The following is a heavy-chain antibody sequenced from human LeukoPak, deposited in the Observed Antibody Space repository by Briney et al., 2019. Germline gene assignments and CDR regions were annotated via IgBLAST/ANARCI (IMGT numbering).Heavy chain of an antibody. D-gene: IGHD2-2*01. CDR1: GGSFSGYY. J-gene: IGHJ3*02. Sequence: SETLSLTCAVYGGSFSGYYWSWIRQPPGKGLEWIGEINHSGSTNYNPSLKSRVTISVDTSKNQFSLKLSSVTAADTAVYYCARWSLASRDIVVVPAARRSGYNSAFDIWGQGTMVTVSS. CDR2: INHSGST. V-gene: IGHV4-34*01. CDR3: ARWSLASRDIVVVPAARRSGYNSAFDI.